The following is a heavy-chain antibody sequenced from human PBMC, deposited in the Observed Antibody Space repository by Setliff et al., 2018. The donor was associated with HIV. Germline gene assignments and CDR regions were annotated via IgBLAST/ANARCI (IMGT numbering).Heavy chain of an antibody. D-gene: IGHD3-22*01. Sequence: HGESLKISCQGSGYRFTNYWIGWVRQMPGKGLEWMGIINPGTSTTKYSPSFQGQVTISADKSISTTYLQWSSLKASDTAMYYCASLSGYSGDAFDVWGQGTMVTVSS. CDR1: GYRFTNYW. V-gene: IGHV5-51*01. CDR2: INPGTSTT. J-gene: IGHJ3*01. CDR3: ASLSGYSGDAFDV.